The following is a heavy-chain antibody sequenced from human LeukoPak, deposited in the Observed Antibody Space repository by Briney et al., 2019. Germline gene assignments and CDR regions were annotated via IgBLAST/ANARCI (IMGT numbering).Heavy chain of an antibody. CDR1: GGSLSSYY. D-gene: IGHD5-12*01. CDR3: ARVSGYDWESFYDY. J-gene: IGHJ4*02. CDR2: IYYSGST. Sequence: SETLSLTCTVSGGSLSSYYWNWIRQPPGKGLEWIGYIYYSGSTNYNPSLKGRVTISVDTSKNQFSLKLSSVTAADTAVYYCARVSGYDWESFYDYWGQGTLVTVSS. V-gene: IGHV4-59*01.